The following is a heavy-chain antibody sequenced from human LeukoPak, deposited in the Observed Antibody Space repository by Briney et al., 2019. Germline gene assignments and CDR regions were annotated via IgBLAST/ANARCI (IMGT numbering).Heavy chain of an antibody. CDR1: GDSISNYY. V-gene: IGHV4-59*01. CDR3: ARGRCRNSGCRPYFDY. CDR2: TYYSEST. J-gene: IGHJ4*02. Sequence: SETLSLTCTVSGDSISNYYWSWIRQPPGKGLEWIGYTYYSESTNYNPSLKSRVTISTDTSKSQFSLNLRSVTAEDTGIYYCARGRCRNSGCRPYFDYWGQGTQVTVSS. D-gene: IGHD2/OR15-2a*01.